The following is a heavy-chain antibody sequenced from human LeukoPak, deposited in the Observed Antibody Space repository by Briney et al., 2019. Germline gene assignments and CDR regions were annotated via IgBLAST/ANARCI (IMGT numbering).Heavy chain of an antibody. CDR3: ARAYDCVWGSYRYSYAFDI. D-gene: IGHD3-16*02. V-gene: IGHV4-38-2*02. Sequence: SETLSLTCTVSGYSISSGHYWAWIRQSPEKGLECIATMFHSGSTYYNPSLKSRVTTSVDTSNNEFSLNLSSVTAADTAVYYCARAYDCVWGSYRYSYAFDIWGQGTMVTVSS. J-gene: IGHJ3*02. CDR2: MFHSGST. CDR1: GYSISSGHY.